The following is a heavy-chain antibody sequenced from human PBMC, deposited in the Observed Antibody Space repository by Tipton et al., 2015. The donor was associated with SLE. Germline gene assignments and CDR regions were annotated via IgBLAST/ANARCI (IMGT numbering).Heavy chain of an antibody. D-gene: IGHD6-13*01. CDR2: IYTNENT. CDR3: ARGGMY. V-gene: IGHV4-4*07. J-gene: IGHJ4*02. CDR1: VGSISSYY. Sequence: TLSLTCTVSVGSISSYYWSWIRQPAGGGLEWIGRIYTNENTNYNPSLKSRVTISVDTSKNQFSLKMSSVTAADTAVYYCARGGMYWGQGTLVTVSS.